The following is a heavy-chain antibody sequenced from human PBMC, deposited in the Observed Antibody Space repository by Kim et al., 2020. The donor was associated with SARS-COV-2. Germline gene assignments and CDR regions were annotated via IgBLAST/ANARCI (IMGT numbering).Heavy chain of an antibody. CDR3: AKDMDYGDYIFDF. V-gene: IGHV3-30*02. D-gene: IGHD4-17*01. J-gene: IGHJ4*02. Sequence: YYADSVKGRFTISRDNSKNTLYLQINSLRAEDTAVYYCAKDMDYGDYIFDFWGQGTLVTVSS.